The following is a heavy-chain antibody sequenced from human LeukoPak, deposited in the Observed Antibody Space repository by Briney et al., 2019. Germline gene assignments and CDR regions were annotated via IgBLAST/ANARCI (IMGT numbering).Heavy chain of an antibody. J-gene: IGHJ5*02. CDR3: ARDYTRGIAARPLNWFDP. D-gene: IGHD6-6*01. V-gene: IGHV3-21*01. CDR1: GFTSSSYS. CDR2: ISSSSSYI. Sequence: GGSLRLSCAASGFTSSSYSMNWVRQAPGKGLEWVSSISSSSSYIYYADSVKGRFTISRDNAKNSLYLQMNSLRAEDTAVYYCARDYTRGIAARPLNWFDPWGQGTLVTVSS.